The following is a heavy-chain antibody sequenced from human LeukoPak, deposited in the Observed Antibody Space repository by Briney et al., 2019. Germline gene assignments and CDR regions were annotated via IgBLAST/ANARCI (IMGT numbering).Heavy chain of an antibody. J-gene: IGHJ4*02. D-gene: IGHD3/OR15-3a*01. CDR3: ARGTGYYVY. CDR2: IKQDGSER. Sequence: QAGGSLRLSCAASGFTFSSSWMSWVRQAPGRGLEWVATIKQDGSERHYVDSVKGRFTISRDNADNSLYLQMNSLRAEDTAVYFCARGTGYYVYWGQGTLVTVSS. CDR1: GFTFSSSW. V-gene: IGHV3-7*03.